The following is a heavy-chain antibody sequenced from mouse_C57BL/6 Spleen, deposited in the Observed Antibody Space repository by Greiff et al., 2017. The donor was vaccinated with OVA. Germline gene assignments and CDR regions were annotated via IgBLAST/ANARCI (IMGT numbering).Heavy chain of an antibody. CDR1: GYTFTDYN. V-gene: IGHV1-18*01. CDR3: ARSRDGYYSYFDY. D-gene: IGHD2-3*01. J-gene: IGHJ2*01. CDR2: INPNNGGT. Sequence: VQLQQSGPELVKPGASVKIPCKASGYTFTDYNMDWVKQSHGKSLEWIGDINPNNGGTIYNQKFKGKATLTVDKSSSTAYMELRSLTSEDTAVYYCARSRDGYYSYFDYWGQGTTLTVSS.